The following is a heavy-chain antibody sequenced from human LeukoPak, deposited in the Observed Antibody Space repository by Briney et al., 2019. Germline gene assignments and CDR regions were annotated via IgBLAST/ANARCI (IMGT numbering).Heavy chain of an antibody. J-gene: IGHJ4*02. V-gene: IGHV4-34*01. D-gene: IGHD4-17*01. Sequence: GSLRLSCAASGFTFSINYMSWVRQAPGKGLEWIGEINHSGSTNYNPSLKSRVTISVDTSKNQFSLKLSSVTAADTAVYYCARGGESRGRYYFDYWGQGTLVTVSS. CDR2: INHSGST. CDR3: ARGGESRGRYYFDY. CDR1: GFTFSINY.